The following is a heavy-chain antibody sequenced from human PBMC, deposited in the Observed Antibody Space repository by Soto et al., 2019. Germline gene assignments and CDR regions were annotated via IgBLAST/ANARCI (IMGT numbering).Heavy chain of an antibody. J-gene: IGHJ4*02. D-gene: IGHD3-10*01. V-gene: IGHV3-33*01. CDR2: IWHNGKNK. Sequence: QVQVVESGGGVVQPGRSLRLSCVASGFAFSNFGMHWVRQVPGKGLEWVAVIWHNGKNKDYADYAKGRFTISRDNSKNMRYLEMNRLRVEDTASDYCARDLGQDEAMDYWGQGTLVTVSS. CDR3: ARDLGQDEAMDY. CDR1: GFAFSNFG.